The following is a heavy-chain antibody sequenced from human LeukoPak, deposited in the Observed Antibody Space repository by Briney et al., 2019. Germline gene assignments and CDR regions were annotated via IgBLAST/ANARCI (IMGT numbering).Heavy chain of an antibody. CDR1: GYTFTSYD. D-gene: IGHD2-15*01. Sequence: ASVKLSCKASGYTFTSYDINWVRHATGQGLEWMGWLNPNSGNTGYAHKFQGRVTMTRNTSISTAYMELSSLRSEDTAGDYCARAQGGYCSGGSCYSPVWFDPWGQGTLVTVSS. J-gene: IGHJ5*02. CDR3: ARAQGGYCSGGSCYSPVWFDP. CDR2: LNPNSGNT. V-gene: IGHV1-8*01.